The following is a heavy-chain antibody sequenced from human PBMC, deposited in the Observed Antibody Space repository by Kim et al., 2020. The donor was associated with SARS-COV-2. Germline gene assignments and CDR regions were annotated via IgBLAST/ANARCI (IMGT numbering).Heavy chain of an antibody. J-gene: IGHJ4*02. CDR2: ISAYNGNT. CDR3: ARVGITMVRGLYGDY. D-gene: IGHD3-10*01. V-gene: IGHV1-18*01. CDR1: GYTFTSYG. Sequence: ASVKVSCKASGYTFTSYGISWVRQAPGQGLEWMGWISAYNGNTNYAQKLQGRVTMTTDTSTSTAYMELRSLRSDDTAVYYCARVGITMVRGLYGDYWGQGTLVTVSS.